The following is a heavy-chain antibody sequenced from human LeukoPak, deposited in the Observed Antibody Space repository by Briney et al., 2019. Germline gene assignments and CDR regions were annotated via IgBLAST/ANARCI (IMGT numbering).Heavy chain of an antibody. CDR1: GFTFSSYA. CDR3: ARGHYGLDV. Sequence: PGGSLRLSCAASGFTFSSYAMSWVRQAPGKRPQWVAHINPSGSETAFLDSVRGRFTISRDSSKNSLYLQVNTLRVEDTAVYHCARGHYGLDVWGQGTTVTVSS. J-gene: IGHJ6*02. V-gene: IGHV3-7*01. CDR2: INPSGSET.